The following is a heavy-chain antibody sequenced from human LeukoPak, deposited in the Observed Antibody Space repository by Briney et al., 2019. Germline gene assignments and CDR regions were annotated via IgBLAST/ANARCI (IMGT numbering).Heavy chain of an antibody. CDR3: ATDETQGNDYVWGSYRYNAFDI. CDR1: GYTLTELS. V-gene: IGHV1-24*01. D-gene: IGHD3-16*02. J-gene: IGHJ3*02. Sequence: GASVKVSCKVSGYTLTELSMHWVRQAPGKGLEWMGGFDPEDGGTIYAQKFQGRVTMTEDTSTDTAYMELSSLRSEDTAVYYCATDETQGNDYVWGSYRYNAFDIWGQGTMVTVSS. CDR2: FDPEDGGT.